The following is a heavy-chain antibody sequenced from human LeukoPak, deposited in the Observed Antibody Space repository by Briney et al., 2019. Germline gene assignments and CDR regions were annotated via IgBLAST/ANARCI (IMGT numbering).Heavy chain of an antibody. CDR3: AKSLSQTPIDY. D-gene: IGHD2-15*01. CDR1: GFTFSNYP. Sequence: PGGSLRLSCAASGFTFSNYPMAWVRQAPGEGLEWVSGISGRGDTIYYADSVKGRCTVSRDNSKNTLYLQMSSLRADDTAVYYCAKSLSQTPIDYCGQGTLVTVSS. CDR2: ISGRGDTI. J-gene: IGHJ4*02. V-gene: IGHV3-23*01.